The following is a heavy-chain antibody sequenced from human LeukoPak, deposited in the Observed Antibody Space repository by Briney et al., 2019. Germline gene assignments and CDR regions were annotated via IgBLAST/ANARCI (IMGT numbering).Heavy chain of an antibody. CDR1: RYTFTTYA. Sequence: GASVKVSCKASRYTFTTYAMNWVRQAPGQGLEWVGWINTDTGNPTYAQGFTGRFVFSLDTSVSTAYLQISSLKAEDTAVYYCARGTYGGNSGDTFDIWGQGTMVTVSS. V-gene: IGHV7-4-1*02. J-gene: IGHJ3*02. D-gene: IGHD4-23*01. CDR3: ARGTYGGNSGDTFDI. CDR2: INTDTGNP.